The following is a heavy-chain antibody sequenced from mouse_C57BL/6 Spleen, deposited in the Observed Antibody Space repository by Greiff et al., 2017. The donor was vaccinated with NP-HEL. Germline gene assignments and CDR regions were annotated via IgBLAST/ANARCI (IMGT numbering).Heavy chain of an antibody. V-gene: IGHV8-8*01. J-gene: IGHJ1*03. CDR2: IWWDDDK. D-gene: IGHD1-1*01. CDR3: ARIGPFITTVVGNFDV. CDR1: GFSLSTFGMG. Sequence: QVTLKESGPGILQPSQTLSLTCSFSGFSLSTFGMGVGWIRQPSGKGLEWLAHIWWDDDKYYNPALKSRLTISKDTSKNQVFLKIANVDTADTATYYCARIGPFITTVVGNFDVWGTGTTVTVSS.